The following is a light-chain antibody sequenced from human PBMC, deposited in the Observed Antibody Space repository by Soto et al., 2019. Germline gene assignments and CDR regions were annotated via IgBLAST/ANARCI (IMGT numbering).Light chain of an antibody. CDR3: QSYDSTLSGSV. CDR2: GNN. CDR1: SSNIGARFE. J-gene: IGLJ2*01. V-gene: IGLV1-40*01. Sequence: QSVLTQPPSVSGTPGQRVTISCTGSSSNIGARFEVNWYQQRPGTAPKLLVYGNNNRPSGVPDRFSGSKSGTSASLAITGLQAEDEADYHCQSYDSTLSGSVFGGGTQLTVL.